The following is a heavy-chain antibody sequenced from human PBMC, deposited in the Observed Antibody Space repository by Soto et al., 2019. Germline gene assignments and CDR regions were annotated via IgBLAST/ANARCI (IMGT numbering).Heavy chain of an antibody. D-gene: IGHD6-13*01. V-gene: IGHV5-51*01. CDR3: ARQVAAAAGTYSFDY. CDR2: IYPGDSDT. J-gene: IGHJ4*02. Sequence: GESLKISCKGSGYSFTSYWIGWVRQMPGKGLEWMGIIYPGDSDTRYSPSFQGQVTISADKSISTAYLQWSSLKASDTAMYYCARQVAAAAGTYSFDYWGQGTLVTVSS. CDR1: GYSFTSYW.